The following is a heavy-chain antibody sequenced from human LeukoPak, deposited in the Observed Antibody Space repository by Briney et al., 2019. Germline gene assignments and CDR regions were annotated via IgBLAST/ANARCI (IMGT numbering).Heavy chain of an antibody. J-gene: IGHJ6*02. Sequence: GGSLRLSCAASGFTFSSYWMSWVRQAPGKGLEWVASINHNGNVNYYVDSVKGRFTISRDNAKNSLYLQMSNLRAEDTAVYFCARGGGLDVRGQGATVTVSS. D-gene: IGHD3-16*01. V-gene: IGHV3-7*03. CDR3: ARGGGLDV. CDR1: GFTFSSYW. CDR2: INHNGNVN.